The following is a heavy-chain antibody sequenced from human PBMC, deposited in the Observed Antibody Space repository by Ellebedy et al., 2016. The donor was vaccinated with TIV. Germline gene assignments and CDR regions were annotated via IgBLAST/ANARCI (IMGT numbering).Heavy chain of an antibody. D-gene: IGHD5-12*01. CDR1: GGSISSSNW. Sequence: MPSEPLSLTCAVSGGSISSSNWWSCVRQPRGKGLEWIGEIYHSGSTNYNPSLKSRVTMSVDKSKYQFSLKLSSVTAADTAEYYGARGGGYVPFDYWGQGNLVTVSP. J-gene: IGHJ4*02. CDR2: IYHSGST. CDR3: ARGGGYVPFDY. V-gene: IGHV4-4*02.